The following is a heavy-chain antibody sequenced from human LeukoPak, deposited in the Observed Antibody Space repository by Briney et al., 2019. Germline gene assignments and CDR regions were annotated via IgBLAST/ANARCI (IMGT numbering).Heavy chain of an antibody. CDR2: INHSGST. CDR3: ARASYGSGSYKY. J-gene: IGHJ4*02. V-gene: IGHV4-34*01. CDR1: GGSFSGYY. Sequence: SETLSLTCAVYGGSFSGYYWSWIRQPPGKGLEWIGEINHSGSTNYNPSLKSRVTISVDTSKNQFSLKLSSVTAADTAVYYCARASYGSGSYKYWGQGTLVTVSS. D-gene: IGHD3-10*01.